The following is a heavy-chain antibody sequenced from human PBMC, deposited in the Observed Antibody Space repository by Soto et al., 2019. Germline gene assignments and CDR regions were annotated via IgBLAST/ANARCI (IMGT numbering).Heavy chain of an antibody. CDR2: VEYDGAIT. J-gene: IGHJ6*03. CDR3: ARGAQWAYYVDV. D-gene: IGHD1-26*01. Sequence: EVQLVESGGGSVQPGGSLRLSCAASGFPFSNYWIHWVRQAPGKGLVWVSRVEYDGAITNYADLLRGRLTISRDNAKNTVYLQMNSLTVEDTAVYYCARGAQWAYYVDVWGKGTTVTVSS. CDR1: GFPFSNYW. V-gene: IGHV3-74*01.